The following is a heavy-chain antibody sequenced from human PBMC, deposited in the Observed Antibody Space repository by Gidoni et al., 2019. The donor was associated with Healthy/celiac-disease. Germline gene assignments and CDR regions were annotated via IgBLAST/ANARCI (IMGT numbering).Heavy chain of an antibody. V-gene: IGHV3-21*01. D-gene: IGHD2-15*01. CDR1: GFTFRSYS. J-gene: IGHJ5*02. CDR3: ARDPLGYCSGGSCYGSWFDP. CDR2: MSSSSSYI. Sequence: EVQLVESGGGLVKPGGSLRLSCADSGFTFRSYSMHWVRQAPGKGLEWVSSMSSSSSYIYYADSVKGRFTSSRDNAKNSLYLQRNSLRAEDTAVYYCARDPLGYCSGGSCYGSWFDPWGQGTLVTVSS.